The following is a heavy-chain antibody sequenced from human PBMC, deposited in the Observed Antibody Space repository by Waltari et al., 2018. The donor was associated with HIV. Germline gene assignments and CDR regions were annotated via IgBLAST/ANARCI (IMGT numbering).Heavy chain of an antibody. CDR3: AREGTLGTFDI. Sequence: QLQLQESGPGLVKSSETLSLTCAVSRGSIINTTYYWGRIRQPPGEGLEWIGNISYSGCTYYNPSLKSRVSISVDTSKKQFSLKLYSVTDADTAFYYCAREGTLGTFDIWGQGTMVTVSS. CDR1: RGSIINTTYY. J-gene: IGHJ3*02. CDR2: ISYSGCT. V-gene: IGHV4-39*02. D-gene: IGHD3-10*01.